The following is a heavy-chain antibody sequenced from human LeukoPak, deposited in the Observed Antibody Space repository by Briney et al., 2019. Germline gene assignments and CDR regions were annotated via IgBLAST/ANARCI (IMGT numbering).Heavy chain of an antibody. D-gene: IGHD3-3*01. CDR1: GFTFSSYY. CDR2: ISGSSYYM. Sequence: PGGSLRLSCAASGFTFSSYYMNWVRQAPGKGLEWVSSISGSSYYMYYADSVKGRFTISRDNAKNSLYLQMNSLRAEDTAVYYCSRDKSGFPSGDYWGQGTLVTVSS. V-gene: IGHV3-21*01. CDR3: SRDKSGFPSGDY. J-gene: IGHJ4*02.